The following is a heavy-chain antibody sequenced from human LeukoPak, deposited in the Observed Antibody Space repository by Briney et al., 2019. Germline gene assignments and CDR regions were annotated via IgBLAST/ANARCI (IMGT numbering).Heavy chain of an antibody. CDR3: AKDKYSPNINNWFDP. V-gene: IGHV3-53*01. CDR2: IYSGGST. J-gene: IGHJ5*02. CDR1: GFTVSSNY. Sequence: PGGSLRLSCAASGFTVSSNYMSWVRQAPGKGLEWVSVIYSGGSTYYADSVKGRFTISRHNSKNTLYLQMNSLRAEDTAVYYCAKDKYSPNINNWFDPWGQGTLVTVSS. D-gene: IGHD5-18*01.